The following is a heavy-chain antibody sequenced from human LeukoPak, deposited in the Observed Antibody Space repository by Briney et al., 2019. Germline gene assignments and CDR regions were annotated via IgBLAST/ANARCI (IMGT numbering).Heavy chain of an antibody. CDR1: GYSISSGYY. CDR2: IYHSGST. D-gene: IGHD3-3*01. J-gene: IGHJ5*02. Sequence: SETLSLTCSVSGYSISSGYYWGWIRPPPGKGLEWIGNIYHSGSTYYNTSLKSRVTISVDTSKNHFSLKLDSVTAADTAVYYCATGWSGYYWTTWGQGTLVAVSS. CDR3: ATGWSGYYWTT. V-gene: IGHV4-38-2*02.